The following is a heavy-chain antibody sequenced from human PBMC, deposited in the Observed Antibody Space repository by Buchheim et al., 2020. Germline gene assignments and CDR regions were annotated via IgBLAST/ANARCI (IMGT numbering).Heavy chain of an antibody. J-gene: IGHJ4*02. D-gene: IGHD3-10*01. V-gene: IGHV3-30*04. CDR3: ARDSVLWFRELLGYYFDY. CDR2: ISYDGSNK. Sequence: QVQLVESGGGVVQPGRSLRLSCAASGFTFSSYAMHWVRQAPGKGLEWVAVISYDGSNKYYADSVKGRFTISRDNSKNTLYLQMNSLRAEDTAVYYCARDSVLWFRELLGYYFDYWGQGTL. CDR1: GFTFSSYA.